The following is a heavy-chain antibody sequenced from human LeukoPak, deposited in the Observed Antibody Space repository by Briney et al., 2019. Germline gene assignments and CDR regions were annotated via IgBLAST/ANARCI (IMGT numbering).Heavy chain of an antibody. CDR3: ARDRGGWYRNDAFDI. V-gene: IGHV3-7*03. J-gene: IGHJ3*02. CDR1: GFTLSSYW. D-gene: IGHD6-19*01. CDR2: IKQDGSEK. Sequence: GGSLRLSCAASGFTLSSYWMSWVRQAPGKGLEWVANIKQDGSEKYYVDSVKGRFTISRDNANNSLYLQMNSLRAEDTAVYYCARDRGGWYRNDAFDIWGQGTMVTASS.